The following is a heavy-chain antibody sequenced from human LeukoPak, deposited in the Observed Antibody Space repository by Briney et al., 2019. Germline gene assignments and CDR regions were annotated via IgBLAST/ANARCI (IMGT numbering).Heavy chain of an antibody. D-gene: IGHD3-10*01. CDR1: GYTFTSYG. CDR2: IIPIFGTA. Sequence: ASVKVSCKASGYTFTSYGISWVRQAPGQGLEWMGGIIPIFGTANYAQKFQGRVTITADKSTSTVYMELSSLRSEDTAVYYCARAYFGMKRHRVDVPWFDPWGQGTLVTVSS. J-gene: IGHJ5*02. V-gene: IGHV1-69*06. CDR3: ARAYFGMKRHRVDVPWFDP.